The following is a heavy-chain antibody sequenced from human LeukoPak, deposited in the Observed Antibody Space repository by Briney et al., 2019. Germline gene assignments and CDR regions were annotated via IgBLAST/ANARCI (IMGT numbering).Heavy chain of an antibody. Sequence: ASVKVSCKTSGYTFTDYGITWVRQAPGQGLEWMGWISGYNGNTNYAQKFQGRVTMTTDTSTSTAYMELRSLRSDDTAVYYCARSGYNSSSWYVDDYWGQGTLVTVSS. J-gene: IGHJ4*02. V-gene: IGHV1-18*01. CDR1: GYTFTDYG. CDR3: ARSGYNSSSWYVDDY. CDR2: ISGYNGNT. D-gene: IGHD6-13*01.